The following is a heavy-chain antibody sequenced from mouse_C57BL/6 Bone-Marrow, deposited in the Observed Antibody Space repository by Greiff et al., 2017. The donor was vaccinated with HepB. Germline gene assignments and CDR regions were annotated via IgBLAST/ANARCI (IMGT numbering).Heavy chain of an antibody. J-gene: IGHJ1*03. D-gene: IGHD1-1*01. V-gene: IGHV2-9*01. CDR2: ICGGGRT. Sequence: QVQLKESGPGLVAPSQCLSISCTVSGFSFTSYGVDWVRQPPGKGLEWLGVICGGGRTNYNSALMSRLSIIKDNYKSQVFLKMNRLQTDDTAMYYCAKQGSSYWYFDVWGTGTTVTVSS. CDR3: AKQGSSYWYFDV. CDR1: GFSFTSYG.